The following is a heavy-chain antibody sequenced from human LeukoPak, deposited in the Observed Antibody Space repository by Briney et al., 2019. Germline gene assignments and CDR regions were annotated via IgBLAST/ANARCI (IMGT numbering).Heavy chain of an antibody. D-gene: IGHD1-26*01. J-gene: IGHJ4*02. CDR2: IYYSGST. CDR3: ATVHFLKYSGIPRYFDY. Sequence: SETLSLTCTVSGGSISSYYWSWIRQPPGKGLEWIGYIYYSGSTNYNPSLKSRVTISVDTSKNQFSLKLSSVTAADTAVYYCATVHFLKYSGIPRYFDYWGQGTLVTVSS. CDR1: GGSISSYY. V-gene: IGHV4-59*01.